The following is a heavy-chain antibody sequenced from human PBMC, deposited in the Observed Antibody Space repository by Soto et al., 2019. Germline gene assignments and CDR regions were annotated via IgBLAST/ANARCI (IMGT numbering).Heavy chain of an antibody. V-gene: IGHV3-23*01. CDR2: ISGSGGST. Sequence: EVQLLESGGGLVQPGGSLRLSCAASGFTFSSYAMSWVRQAPGKGLEWVSAISGSGGSTYYADSVKGRFTISRDNSKNTLYLQMNSLRAEDTAVYYCAKDHLTMVRGVTDPRGWFDPWGQGTLVTVSS. J-gene: IGHJ5*02. D-gene: IGHD3-10*01. CDR3: AKDHLTMVRGVTDPRGWFDP. CDR1: GFTFSSYA.